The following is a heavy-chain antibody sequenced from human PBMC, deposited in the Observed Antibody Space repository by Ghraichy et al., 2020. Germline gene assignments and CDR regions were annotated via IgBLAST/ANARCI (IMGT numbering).Heavy chain of an antibody. V-gene: IGHV3-48*01. D-gene: IGHD6-13*01. J-gene: IGHJ2*01. CDR1: GFSFSDYS. CDR2: ITGGSITI. CDR3: ARLPLPRRAAVGDWYFDL. Sequence: GALRLSCEGSGFSFSDYSMIWVRLTPRKALEWVSYITGGSITIFYTDSVKGRFTISRDNAKNSLYLQMNSLRAEDTAVYYCARLPLPRRAAVGDWYFDLWGRGTLVTVSS.